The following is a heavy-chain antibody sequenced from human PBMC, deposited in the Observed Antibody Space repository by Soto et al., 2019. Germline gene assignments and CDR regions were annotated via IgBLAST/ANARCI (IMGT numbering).Heavy chain of an antibody. D-gene: IGHD6-13*01. V-gene: IGHV4-61*08. CDR1: GGSVSTGVHY. J-gene: IGHJ2*01. CDR3: ARGYYTSGYWFDR. CDR2: IYYSGST. Sequence: QVQLQESGPGLVKPSETLSLTCTVSVSGGSVSTGVHYWSWIRQPPGKGLEWIGYIYYSGSTNYNPSLQSRVTISGDTSKNQSSLNLTSVTAADAAVYYCARGYYTSGYWFDRWGRGTLVTVSS.